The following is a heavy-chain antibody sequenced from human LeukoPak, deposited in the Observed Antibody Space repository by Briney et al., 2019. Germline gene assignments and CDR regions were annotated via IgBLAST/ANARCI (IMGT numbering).Heavy chain of an antibody. Sequence: GESLKISCKGSGYSFTSYWIGWVRQMPGKGLEWMGIIYPGDSDTRYSPSFQGQVTISADKSISTAYLQWSSLKASDTAMYYCARRLDTYCSSTSCYKPPGWYYYYYGMDVWGQGTTVTVSS. CDR2: IYPGDSDT. CDR3: ARRLDTYCSSTSCYKPPGWYYYYYGMDV. V-gene: IGHV5-51*01. CDR1: GYSFTSYW. J-gene: IGHJ6*02. D-gene: IGHD2-2*02.